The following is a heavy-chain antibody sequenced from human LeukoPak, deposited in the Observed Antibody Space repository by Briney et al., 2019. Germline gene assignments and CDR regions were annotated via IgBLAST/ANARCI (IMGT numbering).Heavy chain of an antibody. CDR3: AKDHLMVRGVIDYFDY. J-gene: IGHJ4*02. D-gene: IGHD3-10*01. Sequence: GGSLRLSCAASGFTFSSYAMSGVRQAPGKGLEWVSAISGSGGSTYYADSVKGRFTISRDNSKNTLYLQMNSLRAEDTAVYYCAKDHLMVRGVIDYFDYWGQGTLVTVSS. CDR2: ISGSGGST. V-gene: IGHV3-23*01. CDR1: GFTFSSYA.